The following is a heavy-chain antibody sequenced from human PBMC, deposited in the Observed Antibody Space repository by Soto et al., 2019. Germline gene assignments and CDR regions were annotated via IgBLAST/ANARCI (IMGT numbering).Heavy chain of an antibody. J-gene: IGHJ6*03. CDR3: ARGRGAVAGSGRCYYYYMDV. V-gene: IGHV1-8*01. Sequence: GASVKVSFKASGYTFTSYDINWVRQATGQGLEWMGWMNPNSGNTGYALKFQGRVTMTRNTSISTAYMELSSLRSEDTAVYYCARGRGAVAGSGRCYYYYMDVWGKGTTVTVSS. CDR1: GYTFTSYD. CDR2: MNPNSGNT. D-gene: IGHD6-19*01.